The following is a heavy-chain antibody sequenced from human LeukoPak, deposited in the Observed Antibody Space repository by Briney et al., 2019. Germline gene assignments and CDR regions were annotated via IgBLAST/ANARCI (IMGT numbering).Heavy chain of an antibody. CDR3: ARTYCSSTSCWYGSYYFDY. V-gene: IGHV1-18*01. D-gene: IGHD2-2*01. Sequence: ASVKVSCKASGYTFTSYGISWVRQAPGQGLEWMGWISAYNGNTNYAQKLQGRVTMTTDTSTSTAYMELRSLRSDDTVVYYCARTYCSSTSCWYGSYYFDYWGQGTLVTVSS. CDR1: GYTFTSYG. J-gene: IGHJ4*02. CDR2: ISAYNGNT.